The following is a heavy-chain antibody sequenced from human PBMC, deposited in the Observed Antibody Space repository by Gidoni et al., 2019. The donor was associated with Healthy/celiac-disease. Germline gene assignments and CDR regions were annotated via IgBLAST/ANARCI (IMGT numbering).Heavy chain of an antibody. J-gene: IGHJ4*02. CDR3: ARHSAPFRYFDWLLSGEFDY. Sequence: EVQLVQSGAEVKKPGESLKISCKGSGYSFTSYWIGWVRQMPGKGLEWMGIIYPGDSDTRYSPSFQGQVTISADKSISTAYLQWSSLKASDTAMYYCARHSAPFRYFDWLLSGEFDYWGQGTLVTVSS. CDR2: IYPGDSDT. D-gene: IGHD3-9*01. CDR1: GYSFTSYW. V-gene: IGHV5-51*01.